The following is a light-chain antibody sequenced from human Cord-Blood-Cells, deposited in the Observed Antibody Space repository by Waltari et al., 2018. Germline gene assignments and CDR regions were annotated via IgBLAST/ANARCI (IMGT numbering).Light chain of an antibody. V-gene: IGKV1-39*01. CDR2: AAS. CDR1: QSISSY. J-gene: IGKJ4*01. CDR3: QQSYSTPLT. Sequence: DIQMTQSPSSLSASVGDRVTITCRASQSISSYLNWYQQKPGKAPKLLIYAASSLQRGVPSRFSGSGSGTDFTLTINSLQPEGFATNYWQQSYSTPLTFGGGTKVEIK.